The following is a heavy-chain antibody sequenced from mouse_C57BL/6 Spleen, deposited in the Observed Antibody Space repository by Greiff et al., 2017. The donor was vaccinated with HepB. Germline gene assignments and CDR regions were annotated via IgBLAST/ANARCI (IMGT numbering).Heavy chain of an antibody. CDR3: TRFPSYFDY. Sequence: QVQLQQSGAELVRPGASVTLSCKASGYTFTDYEMHWVKQTPVHGLEWIGAIDPETGGTAYNQKFKGKAILTADKSSSTAYMELRSLTSEDSAVYYCTRFPSYFDYWGQGTTLTVSS. V-gene: IGHV1-15*01. J-gene: IGHJ2*01. CDR2: IDPETGGT. D-gene: IGHD2-10*02. CDR1: GYTFTDYE.